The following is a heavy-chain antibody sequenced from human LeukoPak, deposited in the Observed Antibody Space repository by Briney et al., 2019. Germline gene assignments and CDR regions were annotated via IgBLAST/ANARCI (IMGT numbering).Heavy chain of an antibody. J-gene: IGHJ4*02. CDR2: MNPRGGST. Sequence: GASVKVSCKASGYSFTTYYMHWMQQAPGQGLEWMGTMNPRGGSTNYAQKFQGRVTMIRDPSTSTVYMELSSLRFEDTAVYYCARVDDYGGNSVGYWGQGTLVTVSS. CDR1: GYSFTTYY. D-gene: IGHD4-23*01. CDR3: ARVDDYGGNSVGY. V-gene: IGHV1-46*01.